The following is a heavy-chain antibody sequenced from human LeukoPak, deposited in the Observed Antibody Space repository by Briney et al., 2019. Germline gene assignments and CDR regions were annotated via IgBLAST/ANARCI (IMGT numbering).Heavy chain of an antibody. CDR2: FDPEDGET. V-gene: IGHV1-24*01. CDR1: GYTLTELS. J-gene: IGHJ4*02. Sequence: GASVKVSCKVSGYTLTELSMHWVRQAPGKGLEWMGGFDPEDGETIYAQKFQGRVTMTEDTSTDTAYMELSSLRSEDTAVYYCATYYGDLYYFDYWGQGTLVTVSS. D-gene: IGHD4-17*01. CDR3: ATYYGDLYYFDY.